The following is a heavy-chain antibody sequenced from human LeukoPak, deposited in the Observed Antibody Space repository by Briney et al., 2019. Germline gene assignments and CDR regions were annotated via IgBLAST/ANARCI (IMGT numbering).Heavy chain of an antibody. V-gene: IGHV3-23*01. J-gene: IGHJ4*02. CDR3: AKLSGTSSWYSHFDC. D-gene: IGHD6-13*01. CDR2: ISGDTGST. CDR1: GFTFSNYA. Sequence: GGSLRLSCAASGFTFSNYALTWVRQAPGKGLEWVSSISGDTGSTDYADSVKGRFTISRDNSKNTLFVQMDSLRPEDTAIYYCAKLSGTSSWYSHFDCWGQGTLVTVSS.